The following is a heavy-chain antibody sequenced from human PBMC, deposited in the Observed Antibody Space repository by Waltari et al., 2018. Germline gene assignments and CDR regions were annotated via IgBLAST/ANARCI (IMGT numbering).Heavy chain of an antibody. J-gene: IGHJ6*02. V-gene: IGHV1-69*04. Sequence: QVQLVQSGAEVKKPGSSVKVSCTASGSTCSIHAISCVRQAPGQGLEWMGRIIPILWIANYAQKFQGRVTITADKSTSTSYMELSSLRSEDTAVYYCASGTRGYYYYGMDVWGQGTTVTVSS. CDR1: GSTCSIHA. CDR2: IIPILWIA. CDR3: ASGTRGYYYYGMDV.